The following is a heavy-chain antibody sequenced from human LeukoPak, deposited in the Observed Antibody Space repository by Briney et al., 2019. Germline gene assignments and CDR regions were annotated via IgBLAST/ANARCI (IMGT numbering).Heavy chain of an antibody. D-gene: IGHD3-22*01. CDR2: INHSGST. CDR1: GGSFSGYY. V-gene: IGHV4-34*01. CDR3: ARGSTPYYYGSSGYYPTYYYYYMDV. Sequence: SSETLSLTCAVYGGSFSGYYWSWIRQPPGKGLEWIGEINHSGSTNYNPSLKSRVTISVDTSKNQFSLKLSSVTAADTAVYYCARGSTPYYYGSSGYYPTYYYYYMDVWGKGTTVTVSS. J-gene: IGHJ6*03.